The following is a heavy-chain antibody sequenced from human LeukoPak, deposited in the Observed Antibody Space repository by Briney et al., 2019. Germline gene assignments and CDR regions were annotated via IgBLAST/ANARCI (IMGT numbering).Heavy chain of an antibody. CDR3: AKDQYYYDSSSYYYFDY. J-gene: IGHJ4*02. Sequence: PGGSLRLSCAASGFTFSSYAMSWVRQAPGKGLEWVSAISGSGGSTYYADSVKGRFTISRDNSKNTLYLQMNSLRAEDTAVYYCAKDQYYYDSSSYYYFDYWGQGTLVTVSS. V-gene: IGHV3-23*01. CDR2: ISGSGGST. CDR1: GFTFSSYA. D-gene: IGHD3-22*01.